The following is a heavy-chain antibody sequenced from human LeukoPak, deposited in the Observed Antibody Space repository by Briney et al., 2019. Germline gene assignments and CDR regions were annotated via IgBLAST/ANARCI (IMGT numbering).Heavy chain of an antibody. V-gene: IGHV4-39*01. CDR1: GGSISGSSYY. J-gene: IGHJ4*02. CDR3: ARPQRYSNYALDY. CDR2: IYYSGST. Sequence: SETLSLTCTVSGGSISGSSYYWGWIRQPPGKGLEWIGSIYYSGSTYYKPSLKSRLTMSVDTSKNQFSLKLSSVTAADTAVYYCARPQRYSNYALDYWGQGTLVTVSS. D-gene: IGHD4-11*01.